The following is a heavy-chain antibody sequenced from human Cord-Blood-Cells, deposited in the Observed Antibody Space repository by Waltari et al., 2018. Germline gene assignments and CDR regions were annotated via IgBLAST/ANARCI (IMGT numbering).Heavy chain of an antibody. V-gene: IGHV3-23*01. CDR2: VSGSGGST. J-gene: IGHJ3*02. Sequence: EVQLLESGGGLVQPGWYLRLSCAASGVTFSSYAMSWVRQAPGKGLAWVSAVSGSGGSTYYADSVKGRFTISRDDAKNTLYLQMNSLRAEDTAVYYCAKATRIMEAFDIWGQGTMVTVSS. CDR1: GVTFSSYA. D-gene: IGHD3-22*01. CDR3: AKATRIMEAFDI.